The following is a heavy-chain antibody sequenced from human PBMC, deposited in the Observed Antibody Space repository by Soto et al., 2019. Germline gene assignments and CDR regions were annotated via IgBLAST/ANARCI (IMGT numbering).Heavy chain of an antibody. D-gene: IGHD5-12*01. CDR2: ISNSGDKT. J-gene: IGHJ5*02. CDR3: AKSRDGYNLDWLDP. V-gene: IGHV3-23*01. CDR1: GFTFSSYA. Sequence: PGGSLRLSCAASGFTFSSYAITWVRQAPGKGLQWVSSISNSGDKTYYADSVKGRFTISRDNSKNTLYLQMNSLRAEDTALYYCAKSRDGYNLDWLDPWGQGTLVTVSS.